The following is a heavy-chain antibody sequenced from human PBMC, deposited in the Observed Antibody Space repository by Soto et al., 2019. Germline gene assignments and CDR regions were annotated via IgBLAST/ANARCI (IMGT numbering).Heavy chain of an antibody. CDR3: AKDSYNWNPVGDFDY. Sequence: EVQLLQSGGGLVQSGGSLRVSCEASGFSFSFYVMTWVRQAPGKGLEWVSGISGSGGSTYYADSVKGRFTISRDNSKNKLYLQMNSLRADDTAVYYCAKDSYNWNPVGDFDYWGQGIPVTVSS. CDR2: ISGSGGST. D-gene: IGHD1-20*01. CDR1: GFSFSFYV. J-gene: IGHJ4*02. V-gene: IGHV3-23*01.